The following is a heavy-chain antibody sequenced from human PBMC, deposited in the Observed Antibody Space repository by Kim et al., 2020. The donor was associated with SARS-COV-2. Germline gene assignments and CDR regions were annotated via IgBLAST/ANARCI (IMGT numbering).Heavy chain of an antibody. V-gene: IGHV3-30*04. CDR3: ARDQGVEMATINAFDI. CDR1: GFTFSSYA. D-gene: IGHD5-12*01. Sequence: GGSLRLSCAASGFTFSSYAMHWVRQAPGKGLEWVAVISYDGSNKYYADSVKGRFTISRDNSKNTLYLQMNSLRAEDTAVYYCARDQGVEMATINAFDIWGQGTMVTVSS. CDR2: ISYDGSNK. J-gene: IGHJ3*02.